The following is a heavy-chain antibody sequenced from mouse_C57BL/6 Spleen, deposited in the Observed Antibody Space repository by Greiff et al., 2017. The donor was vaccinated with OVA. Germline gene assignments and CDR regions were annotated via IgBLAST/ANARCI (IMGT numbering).Heavy chain of an antibody. CDR1: GYTFTSYW. J-gene: IGHJ1*03. CDR2: INPSSGYT. CDR3: ASRDYGSSYGGYFDV. Sequence: QVQLKQSGAELAKPGASVKLSCKASGYTFTSYWMHWVKQRPGQGLEWIGYINPSSGYTKYNQKFKDKATLTADKSSSTAYMQLSSLTYEDSAVYYGASRDYGSSYGGYFDVGGTGTTVTVAS. D-gene: IGHD1-1*01. V-gene: IGHV1-7*01.